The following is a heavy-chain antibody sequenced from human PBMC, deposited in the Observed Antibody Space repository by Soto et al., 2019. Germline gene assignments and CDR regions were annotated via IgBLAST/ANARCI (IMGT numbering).Heavy chain of an antibody. D-gene: IGHD6-6*01. CDR2: IYPGDSDT. CDR1: GYSFTSYW. J-gene: IGHJ4*02. CDR3: ARESSSSPFDY. V-gene: IGHV5-51*01. Sequence: GESLKISCKCSGYSFTSYWIGWVRQMPGKGLEWMGIIYPGDSDTRYSPSFQGQVTISADKSISTAYMELSGLRSEDTAVYYCARESSSSPFDYWGQGTLVTVSS.